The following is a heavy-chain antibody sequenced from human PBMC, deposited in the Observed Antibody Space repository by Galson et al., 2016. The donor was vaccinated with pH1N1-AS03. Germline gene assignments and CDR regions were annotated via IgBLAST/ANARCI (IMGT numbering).Heavy chain of an antibody. Sequence: SVKVSCKASGYTFTSYGISWVRQAPGQGLEWMGWVSGHDGETNYAENREGRVTMTPDTSTGTAYMELRSLRSDDTAVYYCAGDWEPHMRMDCFDPWGQGTLVIVSS. J-gene: IGHJ5*02. V-gene: IGHV1-18*04. D-gene: IGHD1-26*01. CDR1: GYTFTSYG. CDR3: AGDWEPHMRMDCFDP. CDR2: VSGHDGET.